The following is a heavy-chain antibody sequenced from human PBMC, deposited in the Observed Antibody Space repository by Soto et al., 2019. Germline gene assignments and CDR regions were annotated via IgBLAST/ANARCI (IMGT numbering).Heavy chain of an antibody. J-gene: IGHJ4*02. Sequence: EVQLLESGGGLVRPGGSLRLSCAASGFTFNSYAMTWVRQAPGKGLEWVSAISGGGDTTSYADSVKGRFTVSRDGSKNTLYLQMSSLRAEDTALYYCAKGRGGSGSLTPRVDFWGQGTLVTVSS. CDR2: ISGGGDTT. D-gene: IGHD3-10*01. CDR1: GFTFNSYA. V-gene: IGHV3-23*01. CDR3: AKGRGGSGSLTPRVDF.